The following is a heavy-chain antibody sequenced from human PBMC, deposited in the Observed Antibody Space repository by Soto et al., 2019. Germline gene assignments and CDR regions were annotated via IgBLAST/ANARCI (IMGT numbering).Heavy chain of an antibody. CDR2: ISGSGGST. CDR3: AKDLAYYDSSGYYNAFDT. D-gene: IGHD3-22*01. V-gene: IGHV3-23*01. CDR1: GFTFSSYA. J-gene: IGHJ3*02. Sequence: GGSLRLSCAASGFTFSSYAMSWVRQAPGKGLEWVSAISGSGGSTYYADSVKGRFTISRDNSKNTLYLQMNSLRAEDTAVYYCAKDLAYYDSSGYYNAFDTWGQGTMVTVSS.